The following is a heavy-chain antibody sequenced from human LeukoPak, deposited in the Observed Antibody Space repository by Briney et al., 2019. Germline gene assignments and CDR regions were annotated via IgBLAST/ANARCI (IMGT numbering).Heavy chain of an antibody. CDR1: GFTFSSYG. CDR2: IWYDGSNK. V-gene: IGHV3-33*01. D-gene: IGHD3-3*01. CDR3: ARGYDFWSGSDLFDY. J-gene: IGHJ4*02. Sequence: GSLRLSCAASGFTFSSYGMHWVRQAPGKGLEWVAVIWYDGSNKYYADSVKGRFTISRDNSKNTLYLQMNSLRAEDTAVYYCARGYDFWSGSDLFDYWGQGTLVTVSS.